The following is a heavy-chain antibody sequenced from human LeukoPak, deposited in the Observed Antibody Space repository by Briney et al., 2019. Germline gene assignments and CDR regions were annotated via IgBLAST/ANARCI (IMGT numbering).Heavy chain of an antibody. J-gene: IGHJ4*02. Sequence: GGSLRLSCAASGFTFSSYWMSWVRQAPGKGLEWVAHINQDGSEKYYVDSVKGRFTISRDKAKKSLYLHMNSLRAEDTAVYYCAGDTNHFWSGYSWGFDYWGQGTLVTVSS. V-gene: IGHV3-7*01. CDR1: GFTFSSYW. CDR3: AGDTNHFWSGYSWGFDY. D-gene: IGHD3-3*02. CDR2: INQDGSEK.